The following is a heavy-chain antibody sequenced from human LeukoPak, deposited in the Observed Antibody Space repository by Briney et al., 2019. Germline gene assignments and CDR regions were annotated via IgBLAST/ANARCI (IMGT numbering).Heavy chain of an antibody. CDR1: GGSFSGYY. D-gene: IGHD2-2*01. Sequence: SETLSLTCAVYGGSFSGYYWSWIRQPPGKGLEWLGEINHSGSTNYNPSLKSRATISVDTSKNQFSLKLSSVTAADTAVYYCARRDPGYCSSTSCYAGIVYWGQGTLVTVSS. CDR2: INHSGST. CDR3: ARRDPGYCSSTSCYAGIVY. J-gene: IGHJ4*02. V-gene: IGHV4-34*01.